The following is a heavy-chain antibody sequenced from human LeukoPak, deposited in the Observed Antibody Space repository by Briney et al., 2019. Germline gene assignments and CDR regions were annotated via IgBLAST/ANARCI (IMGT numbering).Heavy chain of an antibody. J-gene: IGHJ1*01. Sequence: ASVKVSCRISGYTLSDLAMQWVRQPPGKGLERVGGFDPAEGDEVSAQKFQARVTITKDTSTNTAYMELRSLRADDTAVYFCSTDLWGYCNGECFPTEFWGQGTLVGVSS. D-gene: IGHD2-15*01. CDR3: STDLWGYCNGECFPTEF. CDR1: GYTLSDLA. V-gene: IGHV1-24*01. CDR2: FDPAEGDE.